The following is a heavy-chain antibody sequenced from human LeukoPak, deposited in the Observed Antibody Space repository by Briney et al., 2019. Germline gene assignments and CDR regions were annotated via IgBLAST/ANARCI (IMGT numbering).Heavy chain of an antibody. CDR2: ISSSSSYI. Sequence: GGSLRLSCVASGFTFSNYWMNWVRQAPGKGLEWVSSISSSSSYIYYADSVKGRFTISRDNAKNSLYLQMNSLRAEDTAVYYCARDGYSYGSPIDYWGQGTLVTVSS. CDR1: GFTFSNYW. V-gene: IGHV3-21*01. J-gene: IGHJ4*02. CDR3: ARDGYSYGSPIDY. D-gene: IGHD5-18*01.